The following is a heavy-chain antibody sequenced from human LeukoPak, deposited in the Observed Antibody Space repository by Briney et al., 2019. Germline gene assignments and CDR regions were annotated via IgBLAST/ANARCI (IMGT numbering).Heavy chain of an antibody. D-gene: IGHD1-1*01. CDR1: GVTFRNYA. J-gene: IGHJ4*02. CDR3: AKDRTTVARIFDY. CDR2: ISASDGST. V-gene: IGHV3-23*01. Sequence: PGGSLRLSCAASGVTFRNYAMSWVRQAPGEGLEWVAGISASDGSTYYADSVQGRFTISRDNSKNTLYLHINSLRAEDTATYYCAKDRTTVARIFDYWGQGTLVTVSS.